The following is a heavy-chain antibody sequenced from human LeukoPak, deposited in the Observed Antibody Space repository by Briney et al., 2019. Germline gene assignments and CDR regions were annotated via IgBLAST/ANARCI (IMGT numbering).Heavy chain of an antibody. CDR1: GFTFSNYA. CDR3: AKWGDYDVLTGYYDSDY. D-gene: IGHD3-9*01. CDR2: VSGRDTST. Sequence: PGASLRLSCAASGFTFSNYAMSWVRQAPGKGLEWVSVVSGRDTSTYYTDSVKGRFTISRDNSKNTLYLQMNSLSAEDTAIYYCAKWGDYDVLTGYYDSDYWGQGALVTVSS. J-gene: IGHJ4*02. V-gene: IGHV3-23*01.